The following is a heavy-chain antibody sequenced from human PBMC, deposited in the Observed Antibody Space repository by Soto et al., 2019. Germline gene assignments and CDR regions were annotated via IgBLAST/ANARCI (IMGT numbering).Heavy chain of an antibody. Sequence: ETLSLTCTVSGGSMSSNYWTWIRQSPGKGLEWIGYIYYTGSTKYNPSLQSRVTISLDTSKNQFSLRLTSVTSADTAVYYCARGGSYGDFFDYWGQGAQVTVSS. CDR2: IYYTGST. D-gene: IGHD4-17*01. CDR1: GGSMSSNY. CDR3: ARGGSYGDFFDY. V-gene: IGHV4-59*01. J-gene: IGHJ4*02.